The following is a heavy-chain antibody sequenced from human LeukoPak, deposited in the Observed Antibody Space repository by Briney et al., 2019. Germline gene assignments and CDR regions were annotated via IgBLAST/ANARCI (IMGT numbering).Heavy chain of an antibody. Sequence: GGSLRLSCTASGFTFNNYALSSVRQAPGKGLDWISGVDGSGAYTYYSDSVKGRFTISRDDSKNTLYLLMDSLRAEDTAVYFCTKGSAGGRPYYFDNWGQGTLVTVSS. CDR1: GFTFNNYA. D-gene: IGHD2-15*01. V-gene: IGHV3-23*01. CDR3: TKGSAGGRPYYFDN. J-gene: IGHJ4*02. CDR2: VDGSGAYT.